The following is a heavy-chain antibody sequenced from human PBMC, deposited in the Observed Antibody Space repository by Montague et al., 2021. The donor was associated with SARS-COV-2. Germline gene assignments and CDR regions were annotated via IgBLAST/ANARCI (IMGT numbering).Heavy chain of an antibody. CDR2: TYYRSKWYT. V-gene: IGHV6-1*01. J-gene: IGHJ4*02. D-gene: IGHD1-1*01. CDR3: AREGTVPGPRWIYFGD. CDR1: GDSVSSNSAA. Sequence: CAISGDSVSSNSAAWNWIRQSPSGGLEWLGRTYYRSKWYTDYAPSVMTRITITPDTSNNQFSLHLNSVTPGDTAVYYCAREGTVPGPRWIYFGDWGQGTLVTVPS.